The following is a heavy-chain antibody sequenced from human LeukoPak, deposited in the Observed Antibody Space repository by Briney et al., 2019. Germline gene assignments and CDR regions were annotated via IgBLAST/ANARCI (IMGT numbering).Heavy chain of an antibody. CDR3: ASVDTAMARTDY. CDR2: ISYDGSNK. Sequence: GGSRRLSCAASGFTFSSYAMHWVRQAPGKGLEWVAVISYDGSNKYYADSVKGRFTISRDNSKNTLYLQMNSLRAEDTAVYYCASVDTAMARTDYWGQGTLVTVSS. V-gene: IGHV3-30-3*01. CDR1: GFTFSSYA. D-gene: IGHD5-18*01. J-gene: IGHJ4*02.